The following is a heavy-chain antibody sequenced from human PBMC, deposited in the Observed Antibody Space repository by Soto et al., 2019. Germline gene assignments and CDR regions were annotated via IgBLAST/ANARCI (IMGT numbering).Heavy chain of an antibody. V-gene: IGHV3-9*01. CDR2: ISWNSGSI. D-gene: IGHD6-13*01. J-gene: IGHJ6*02. Sequence: EVQLVESGGGLVQPGRSLRLSCAASGFTFDDYAMHWVRQAPGKGLEWVSGISWNSGSIGYADSVKGRFTISRDNAKNSLDLQMNSLRAEDTALYYCAKAQQLGTYYYYGMDVWGQGTTVTVSS. CDR3: AKAQQLGTYYYYGMDV. CDR1: GFTFDDYA.